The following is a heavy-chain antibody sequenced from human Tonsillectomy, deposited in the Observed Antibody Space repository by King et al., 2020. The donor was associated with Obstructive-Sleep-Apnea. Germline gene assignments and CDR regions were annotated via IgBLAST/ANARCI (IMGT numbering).Heavy chain of an antibody. V-gene: IGHV4-38-2*02. CDR2: TYHSGST. D-gene: IGHD3-10*01. Sequence: QLQESGPGLVKPSETLSLTCTVSGYSISSGYYWGWIRQPPGKGLEWIGSTYHSGSTYYNPSLKSRVTISVDTSKNQFSLKLSSVTAADTAVYYCARGYYGSGSYQPLFDYWGQGTLVTVSS. CDR1: GYSISSGYY. CDR3: ARGYYGSGSYQPLFDY. J-gene: IGHJ4*02.